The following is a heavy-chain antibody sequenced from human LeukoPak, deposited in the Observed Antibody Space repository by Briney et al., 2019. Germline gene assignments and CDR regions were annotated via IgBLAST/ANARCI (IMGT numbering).Heavy chain of an antibody. CDR2: IYYSGST. Sequence: SETLSLTCTVSGSSISSYYWSWIRQPPGKGLEWIGYIYYSGSTNYNPSLKSRVTISVDTSKNQFSLKLSSVTAADTAVYYCARLKYYYDSSGYRAEYFQHWGQGTLVTVSS. CDR3: ARLKYYYDSSGYRAEYFQH. CDR1: GSSISSYY. D-gene: IGHD3-22*01. J-gene: IGHJ1*01. V-gene: IGHV4-59*01.